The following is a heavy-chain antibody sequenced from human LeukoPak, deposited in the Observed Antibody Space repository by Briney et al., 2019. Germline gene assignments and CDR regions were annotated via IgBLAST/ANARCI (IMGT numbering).Heavy chain of an antibody. CDR3: ARPARYCSGGSCYGNPNWFDP. D-gene: IGHD2-15*01. CDR2: IYTSGST. CDR1: GGSISSYY. V-gene: IGHV4-4*07. Sequence: SPSETLSLTCTVSGGSISSYYWSWIRQPAGKGLEWIGRIYTSGSTYYNPSLKSRVTISVDTSKNQFSLKLSSVTAADTAVYYCARPARYCSGGSCYGNPNWFDPWGQGTLVTVSS. J-gene: IGHJ5*02.